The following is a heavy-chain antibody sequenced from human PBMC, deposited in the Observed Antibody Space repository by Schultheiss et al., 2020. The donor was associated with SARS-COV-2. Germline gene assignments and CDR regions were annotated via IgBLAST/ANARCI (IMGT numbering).Heavy chain of an antibody. CDR3: ARGSGEWLLSNYYYYGMDV. CDR2: INPSGGST. V-gene: IGHV1-46*01. Sequence: ASVKVSCKASGYTFTSYYMHWVRQAPGQGLEWMGIINPSGGSTSYAQKFQGRVTMTRDTSTSTVYMELSSVTAADTAVYYCARGSGEWLLSNYYYYGMDVWGQGTTVTVSS. D-gene: IGHD6-19*01. J-gene: IGHJ6*02. CDR1: GYTFTSYY.